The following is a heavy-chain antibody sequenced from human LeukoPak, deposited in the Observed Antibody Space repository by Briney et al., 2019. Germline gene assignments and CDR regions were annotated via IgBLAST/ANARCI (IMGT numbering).Heavy chain of an antibody. CDR3: VRDFRFLEDF. CDR2: VKQDGSEN. J-gene: IGHJ4*02. D-gene: IGHD3-3*01. Sequence: GGSLRLSCAASGFTFSNYWMTWVRPAPGKGPERVGNVKQDGSENYYGDSVKGRFTISRDNAKNSLYLQMNSLRAEDTALHYCVRDFRFLEDFWGQGTLVTVSS. CDR1: GFTFSNYW. V-gene: IGHV3-7*01.